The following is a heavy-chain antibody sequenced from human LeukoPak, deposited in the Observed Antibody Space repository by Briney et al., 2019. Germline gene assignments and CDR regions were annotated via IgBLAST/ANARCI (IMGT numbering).Heavy chain of an antibody. J-gene: IGHJ6*02. Sequence: GGSLRLSCELSGFTFRRYAIGWVRQAPGEGREWLAVVSYDGGNESYADSVEGRFKFTRRRSRTTAMRQMGSLRHEVSGAYCCARDRYASRSYVMDLWGQGTTVVVSS. CDR1: GFTFRRYA. D-gene: IGHD2-2*01. V-gene: IGHV3-30*03. CDR2: VSYDGGNE. CDR3: ARDRYASRSYVMDL.